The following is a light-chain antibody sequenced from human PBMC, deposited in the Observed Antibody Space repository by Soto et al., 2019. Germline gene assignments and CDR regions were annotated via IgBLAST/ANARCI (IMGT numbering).Light chain of an antibody. CDR3: QQYGSSPFT. Sequence: DIVLTQSPGTLSLSPGERATLSCRASQSVSSNVAWYQQKPGQAPRLLIYGASSRATDIPDRFSGSGSGTDFTLTIRRLGPEDSAVYYCQQYGSSPFTFGPGTKVDIK. CDR2: GAS. J-gene: IGKJ3*01. V-gene: IGKV3-20*01. CDR1: QSVSSN.